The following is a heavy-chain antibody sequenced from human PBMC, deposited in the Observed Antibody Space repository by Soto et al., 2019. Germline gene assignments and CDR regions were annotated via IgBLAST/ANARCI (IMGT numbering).Heavy chain of an antibody. J-gene: IGHJ4*02. CDR2: IYPGDSDT. Sequence: PGESLKISCKGSGYSFTSYWIGWVRQMPGKGLEWMGIIYPGDSDTRYSPSFQGQVTISADKSISTAYLQWSSLKASDTAMYYCARLGEGIAVAGYYFDYWGQGTLVTVSS. CDR1: GYSFTSYW. V-gene: IGHV5-51*01. D-gene: IGHD6-19*01. CDR3: ARLGEGIAVAGYYFDY.